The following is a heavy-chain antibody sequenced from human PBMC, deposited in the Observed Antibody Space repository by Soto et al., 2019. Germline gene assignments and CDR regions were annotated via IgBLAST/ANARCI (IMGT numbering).Heavy chain of an antibody. CDR1: GFSLSNARMG. Sequence: QVTLKESGPVLVKPTETLTLTCTVSGFSLSNARMGVIWIRQPPGKPLEWLAHIFSNDEKSYSTSLKSRLTVPNDAAHSYAVRTTSDLEAVYTGVQYWAQLVRSGAYGFSVGSSWGQGTMV. J-gene: IGHJ1*01. CDR2: IFSNDEK. CDR3: AQLVRSGAYGFSVGSS. V-gene: IGHV2-26*01. D-gene: IGHD2-15*01.